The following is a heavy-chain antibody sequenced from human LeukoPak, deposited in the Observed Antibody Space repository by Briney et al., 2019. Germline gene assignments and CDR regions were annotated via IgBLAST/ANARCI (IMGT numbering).Heavy chain of an antibody. V-gene: IGHV1-2*02. D-gene: IGHD3-22*01. Sequence: GASVTVSCKASGYTFTGYYMHWVRQAPGQGLEWMGWINPNSGGTNYAQKFQGRVTMTRDTSISTAYMELSRLRSDDTAVYYCASVYYDSSGKPRLDYWGQGTLVTVSS. CDR2: INPNSGGT. J-gene: IGHJ4*02. CDR1: GYTFTGYY. CDR3: ASVYYDSSGKPRLDY.